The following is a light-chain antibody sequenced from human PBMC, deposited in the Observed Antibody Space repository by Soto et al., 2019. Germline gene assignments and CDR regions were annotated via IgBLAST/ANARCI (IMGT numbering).Light chain of an antibody. CDR2: GAS. CDR1: QSISDY. Sequence: DIQMTQSPSSLSASVGDRVAITCRSSQSISDYLNWYQQKPGKALKLLIYGASNLQSGVPPRFSGSGSGSEFTLTIIVLQPDDSGIYFCQQSYSLPLTFGPGTKVDVK. J-gene: IGKJ3*01. CDR3: QQSYSLPLT. V-gene: IGKV1-39*01.